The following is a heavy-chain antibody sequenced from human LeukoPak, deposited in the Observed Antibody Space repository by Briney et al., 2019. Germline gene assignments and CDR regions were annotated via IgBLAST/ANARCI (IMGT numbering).Heavy chain of an antibody. Sequence: PGGSLRLSCAASGFIVSQNYMSWVRQAPGKGLEWVSVIFRGDDTNYVDSVKGRFTIFRDNSKNTLYLQMNSLTAEDTAVYYCARGPLVVVTATALDYWGQGTLVTVSS. CDR3: ARGPLVVVTATALDY. D-gene: IGHD2-21*02. CDR1: GFIVSQNY. V-gene: IGHV3-66*01. CDR2: IFRGDDT. J-gene: IGHJ4*02.